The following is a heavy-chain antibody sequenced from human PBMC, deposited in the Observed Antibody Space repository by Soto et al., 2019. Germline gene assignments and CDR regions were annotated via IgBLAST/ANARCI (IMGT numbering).Heavy chain of an antibody. CDR3: ARETYSGGYDFWWFDP. D-gene: IGHD5-12*01. Sequence: ASVKVSCKASGGTFSSYTISWVRQAPGQGLEWMGRIIPILGIANYAQKFQGRVTITADKSTSTAYMELSSLRSEDTAVYYCARETYSGGYDFWWFDPWGQGTLVTVSS. V-gene: IGHV1-69*04. J-gene: IGHJ5*02. CDR1: GGTFSSYT. CDR2: IIPILGIA.